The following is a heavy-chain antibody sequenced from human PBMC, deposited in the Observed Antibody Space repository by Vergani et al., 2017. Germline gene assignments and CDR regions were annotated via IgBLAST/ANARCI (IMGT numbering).Heavy chain of an antibody. CDR1: GGSISSGSYY. J-gene: IGHJ6*02. V-gene: IGHV4-61*02. CDR3: ARDPLYSTTSPFLLLDMDV. D-gene: IGHD6-13*01. CDR2: VYTGGGT. Sequence: QVQLQESGPGLVRPSQTLSLTCTVSGGSISSGSYYWSWFRQPAGKGLEWIGRVYTGGGTSYNPSLKSRVTISVDTSKNQFSLQLSSVTAADTAVYYCARDPLYSTTSPFLLLDMDVWGQGTTVTVSS.